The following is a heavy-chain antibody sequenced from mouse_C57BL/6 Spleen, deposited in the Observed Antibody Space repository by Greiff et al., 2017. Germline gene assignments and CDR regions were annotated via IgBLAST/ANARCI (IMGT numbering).Heavy chain of an antibody. CDR3: ARGYYGSSSYWYFDV. Sequence: VQRVESGAELARPGASVKMSCKASGYTFTSYTMHWVKQRPGQGLEWIGYINPSSGYTKYNQKFKDKATLTADKSSSTAYMQLSSLTSEDSAVYYCARGYYGSSSYWYFDVWGTGTTVTVSS. J-gene: IGHJ1*03. CDR2: INPSSGYT. CDR1: GYTFTSYT. D-gene: IGHD1-1*01. V-gene: IGHV1-4*01.